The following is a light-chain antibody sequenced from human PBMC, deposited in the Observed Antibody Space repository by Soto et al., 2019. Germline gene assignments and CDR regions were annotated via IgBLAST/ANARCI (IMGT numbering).Light chain of an antibody. J-gene: IGLJ1*01. V-gene: IGLV2-14*01. CDR2: EVT. CDR3: SSHSSGSTRV. CDR1: SSDVGGYDY. Sequence: QSVLTQPASVSGSPGQSIAISCTGTSSDVGGYDYVSWYQQQPDKAPKLMIYEVTKRPSGVSNRFSGSKSGNTASLTISGLQSEFEADYYCSSHSSGSTRVFGTGNKVTVL.